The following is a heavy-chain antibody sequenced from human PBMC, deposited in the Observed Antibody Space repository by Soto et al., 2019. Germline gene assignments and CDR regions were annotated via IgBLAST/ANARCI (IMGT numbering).Heavy chain of an antibody. J-gene: IGHJ3*02. Sequence: QVQLVQSGAEVKKPGSSVKVSCKASGGTFSSYAISWVRQAPGQGLEWMGGIIPIFGTANYAQKFQGRVKITADESTSTAYMELSSLRSEDTAVYYCARDQYYYDSSGYYRGGAAFDIWGQGTMVTVSS. CDR3: ARDQYYYDSSGYYRGGAAFDI. CDR1: GGTFSSYA. D-gene: IGHD3-22*01. CDR2: IIPIFGTA. V-gene: IGHV1-69*12.